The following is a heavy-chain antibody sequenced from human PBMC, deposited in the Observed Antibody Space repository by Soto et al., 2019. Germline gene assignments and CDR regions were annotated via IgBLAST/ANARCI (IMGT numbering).Heavy chain of an antibody. D-gene: IGHD4-4*01. V-gene: IGHV1-46*01. Sequence: APVKVSCKASGYTFTSYYMHWVRQAPGQGLEWMGIINPSGGSTSYAQKFQGRVTMTRDTSTSTVYMELSSLRSEDTAVYYCARSPSNYGDWFDPWGQGTLVTVSS. CDR3: ARSPSNYGDWFDP. CDR1: GYTFTSYY. CDR2: INPSGGST. J-gene: IGHJ5*02.